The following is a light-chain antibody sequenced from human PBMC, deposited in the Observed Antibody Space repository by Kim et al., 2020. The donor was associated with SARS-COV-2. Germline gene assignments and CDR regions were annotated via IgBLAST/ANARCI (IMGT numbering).Light chain of an antibody. V-gene: IGKV1-5*01. J-gene: IGKJ1*01. Sequence: DIQMTQSPSTLSASVGDRVTITCRASQGISSWLAWYQQKPGKAPKLLIYAASSLQRGVPSRFSGSGSGTEFTLTISSLQPDDFATYYCHQYINYPSTFGHGTQVEIK. CDR3: HQYINYPST. CDR1: QGISSW. CDR2: AAS.